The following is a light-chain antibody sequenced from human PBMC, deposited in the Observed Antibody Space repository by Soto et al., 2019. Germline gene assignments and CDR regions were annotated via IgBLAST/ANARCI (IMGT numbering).Light chain of an antibody. Sequence: EIVLTQYPSTLALSTGERATLSCRASQGVSSYLAWYQQKPGQAPRLVIYGASTRATGIPARFSGSGSGTEFTLTISSLQSEDFAVYYCQQYNNWWTFGQGTKVDIK. V-gene: IGKV3-15*01. J-gene: IGKJ1*01. CDR2: GAS. CDR1: QGVSSY. CDR3: QQYNNWWT.